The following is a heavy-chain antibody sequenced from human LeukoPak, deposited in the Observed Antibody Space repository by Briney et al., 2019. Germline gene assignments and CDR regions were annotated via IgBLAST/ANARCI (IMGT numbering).Heavy chain of an antibody. CDR1: GFTFSSYG. Sequence: PGRSLRLPCAASGFTFSSYGMHWVRQAPGKGLEWVAVISYDGSNKYYADSVKGRFTISRDNSKNTLYLQMNSLRAEDTAVYYCAKDNVWFGELTLDYWGQGTLVTVSS. V-gene: IGHV3-30*18. CDR3: AKDNVWFGELTLDY. J-gene: IGHJ4*02. CDR2: ISYDGSNK. D-gene: IGHD3-10*01.